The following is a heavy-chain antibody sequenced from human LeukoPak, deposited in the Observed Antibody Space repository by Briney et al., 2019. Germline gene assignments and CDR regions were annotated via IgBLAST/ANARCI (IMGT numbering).Heavy chain of an antibody. CDR1: GGTFSSYA. D-gene: IGHD5-18*01. CDR3: ARNHPVTIQLWLDFDY. J-gene: IGHJ4*02. CDR2: IIPIFGTA. Sequence: ASVKVSCKASGGTFSSYAISWVRQAPGQGLEWMGGIIPIFGTANYAQKFQGRVTITADESTSTAYMELSSLRSEDTAVYYCARNHPVTIQLWLDFDYWGQGTLVTVSS. V-gene: IGHV1-69*13.